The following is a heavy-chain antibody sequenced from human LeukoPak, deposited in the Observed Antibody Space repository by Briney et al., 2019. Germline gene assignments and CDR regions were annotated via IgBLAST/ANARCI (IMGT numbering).Heavy chain of an antibody. J-gene: IGHJ4*02. CDR2: INHSGST. V-gene: IGHV4-34*01. CDR1: GGSFSGYY. Sequence: PSETLPLTCAVYGGSFSGYYWSWIRQPPGKGLEWIGEINHSGSTNYNPSLKSRVTISVDTSKNQFSLKLSSVTAADTAVYYCARALGVGATIYYFDYWGQGTLVTVSS. CDR3: ARALGVGATIYYFDY. D-gene: IGHD1-26*01.